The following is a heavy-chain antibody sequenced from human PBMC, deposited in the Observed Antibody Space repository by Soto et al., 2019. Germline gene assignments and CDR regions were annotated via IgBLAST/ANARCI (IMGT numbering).Heavy chain of an antibody. CDR3: ATPVDYGGLYYYYYMDV. CDR1: GFTFSSYA. J-gene: IGHJ6*03. CDR2: ISGSGGST. Sequence: PGGSLRLSCAASGFTFSSYAMSWVRQAPGKGLEWVSAISGSGGSTYYADSVKGRFTISRDNSKNTLYLQMNSLRAEDTAVYYCATPVDYGGLYYYYYMDVWGKGTTVTVSS. V-gene: IGHV3-23*01. D-gene: IGHD4-17*01.